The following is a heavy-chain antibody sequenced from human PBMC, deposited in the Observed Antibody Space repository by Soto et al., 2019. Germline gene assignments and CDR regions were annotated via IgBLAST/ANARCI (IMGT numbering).Heavy chain of an antibody. CDR3: ARGRYCSSTSCQNYFYYYGMDV. CDR1: GFAFITYY. Sequence: QVQGEQSGSEVKKPGASVKISCKASGFAFITYYMHWVRQAPGQGLEWVGTVNPSGGDTSYAQKFQSRVTITRDTSTNSLYMEISNLRSEDTTVYYCARGRYCSSTSCQNYFYYYGMDVWDQGTTVTVSS. J-gene: IGHJ6*02. V-gene: IGHV1-46*01. D-gene: IGHD2-2*01. CDR2: VNPSGGDT.